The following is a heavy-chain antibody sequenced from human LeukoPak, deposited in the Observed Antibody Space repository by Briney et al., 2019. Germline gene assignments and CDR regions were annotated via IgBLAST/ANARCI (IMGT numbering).Heavy chain of an antibody. CDR3: ATNLLYYDILTGYSY. Sequence: GGSLRLSCAASGFTFSSYSMNWVRQAPGKGLEWVSHIRGSSSTIYYADSVKGRFTISRDSAKNSLYLQVDSLRSEDTAVYYCATNLLYYDILTGYSYWGQGTLVTVSS. V-gene: IGHV3-48*01. D-gene: IGHD3-9*01. CDR2: IRGSSSTI. CDR1: GFTFSSYS. J-gene: IGHJ4*02.